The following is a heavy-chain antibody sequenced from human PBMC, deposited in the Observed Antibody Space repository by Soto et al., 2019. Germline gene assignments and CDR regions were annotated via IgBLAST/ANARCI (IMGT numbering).Heavy chain of an antibody. CDR1: GFTFSSYA. V-gene: IGHV3-23*01. Sequence: EVQLLESGGGLVQPGGSLRLSCAASGFTFSSYAMSWVRQAPGKGLEWVSGISGSGGSTYYADSVKGRFTISRDNSKNTLYLQMNSLRAEDTAVYCCAKAGRGLEYYYMDVWGKGTTVTVSS. D-gene: IGHD3-3*01. CDR2: ISGSGGST. J-gene: IGHJ6*03. CDR3: AKAGRGLEYYYMDV.